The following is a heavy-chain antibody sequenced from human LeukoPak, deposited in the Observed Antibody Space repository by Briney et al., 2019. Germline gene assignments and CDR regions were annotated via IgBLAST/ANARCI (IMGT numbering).Heavy chain of an antibody. J-gene: IGHJ6*02. CDR3: ARDGELDSYYYYYYGMDV. Sequence: ASVKVSCKASGYTFTGYYMHWLRQAPGQGLEWMGWINPNSGGTNYAQKFQGRVTMTRDTSISTAYMELSRLRSDDTAVYYCARDGELDSYYYYYYGMDVWGQGTTVTVSS. CDR1: GYTFTGYY. CDR2: INPNSGGT. D-gene: IGHD1-7*01. V-gene: IGHV1-2*02.